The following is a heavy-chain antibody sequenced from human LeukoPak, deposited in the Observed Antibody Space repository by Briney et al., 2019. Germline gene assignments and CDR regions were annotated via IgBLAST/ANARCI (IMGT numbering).Heavy chain of an antibody. CDR3: AELGITMIGGV. CDR2: ISSSGSTI. CDR1: GFTFSSYE. D-gene: IGHD3-10*02. J-gene: IGHJ6*04. V-gene: IGHV3-48*03. Sequence: QAGGSLRLSCAASGFTFSSYEMHWVRQAPGKGLEWVSYISSSGSTIYYADSMKGRFTISRDNAKNSLYLQMNSLRAEDTAVYYCAELGITMIGGVWGKGTTVTISS.